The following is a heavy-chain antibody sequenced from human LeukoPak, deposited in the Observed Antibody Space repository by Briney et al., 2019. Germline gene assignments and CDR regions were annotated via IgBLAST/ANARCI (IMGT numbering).Heavy chain of an antibody. V-gene: IGHV3-48*03. CDR2: ISSSGSI. CDR3: ASTNYYDSSGFSNWFDP. CDR1: GFTFSNYE. J-gene: IGHJ5*02. D-gene: IGHD3-22*01. Sequence: PGGSLRLSCAASGFTFSNYEMNWVRQAPGKGLEWVSYISSSGSIYYAHSVKGRFTISRDNAKNSLYLQMNSLRAEDTAIYYCASTNYYDSSGFSNWFDPWGQGTLVTVSS.